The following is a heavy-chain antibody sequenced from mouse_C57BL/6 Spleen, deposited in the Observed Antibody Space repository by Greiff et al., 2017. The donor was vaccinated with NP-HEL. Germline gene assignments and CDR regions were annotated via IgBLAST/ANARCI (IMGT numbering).Heavy chain of an antibody. J-gene: IGHJ3*01. CDR3: ARGGYSTWFAY. D-gene: IGHD2-5*01. CDR2: ISDGGSYT. Sequence: EVKVEESGGGLVKPGGSLKLSCAASGFTFSSYAMSWVRQTPEKRLEWVATISDGGSYTYYPDNVKGRFTISRDNAKNNLYLQMSHLKSEDTAMYYCARGGYSTWFAYWGQGTLVTVSA. CDR1: GFTFSSYA. V-gene: IGHV5-4*03.